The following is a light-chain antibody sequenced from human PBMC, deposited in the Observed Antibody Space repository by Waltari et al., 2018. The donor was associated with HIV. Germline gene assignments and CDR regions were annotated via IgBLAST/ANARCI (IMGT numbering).Light chain of an antibody. CDR1: SSDVGPYDY. Sequence: QSALTQPPSASGSPGPSVTISCTGTSSDVGPYDYVSCYQQHPDKAPRLIIYEVNKRPSGVPDRFSGSKSGNTASLTVSGLQAEDEADYYCTSYAGSNNLVIFGGGTKVTVL. CDR3: TSYAGSNNLVI. V-gene: IGLV2-8*01. J-gene: IGLJ2*01. CDR2: EVN.